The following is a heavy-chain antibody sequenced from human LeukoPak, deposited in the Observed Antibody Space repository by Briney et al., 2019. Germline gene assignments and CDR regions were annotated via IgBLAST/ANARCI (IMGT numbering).Heavy chain of an antibody. CDR3: ARDCRDGYNFEYFDY. J-gene: IGHJ4*02. Sequence: ASVKVSCKASGGTFSSYAISWVRQAPGQGLEWMGRIIPIFGTANYAQKFQGRVTITTDESTSTAYMELSSLRSEDTAVYYCARDCRDGYNFEYFDYWGQGTLVTASS. D-gene: IGHD5-24*01. CDR1: GGTFSSYA. V-gene: IGHV1-69*05. CDR2: IIPIFGTA.